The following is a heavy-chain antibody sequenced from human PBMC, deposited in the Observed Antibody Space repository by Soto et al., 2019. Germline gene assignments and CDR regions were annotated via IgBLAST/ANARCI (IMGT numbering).Heavy chain of an antibody. V-gene: IGHV3-74*01. J-gene: IGHJ6*02. Sequence: EVQLVESGGGLVQPGGSVRLSCAASKFTITSYWMHWVRQAPGKGLVWVSRINSDGSSISYADAVKGRFTISRDNDKNTLYLQITSLSVEDTAVYYCARALSPGYVLRGMAVWGQGTTVT. D-gene: IGHD3-16*01. CDR1: KFTITSYW. CDR2: INSDGSSI. CDR3: ARALSPGYVLRGMAV.